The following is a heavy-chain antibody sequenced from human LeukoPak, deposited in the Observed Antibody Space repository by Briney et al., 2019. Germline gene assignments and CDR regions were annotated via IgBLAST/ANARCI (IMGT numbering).Heavy chain of an antibody. CDR3: AREGDCANGICYTWYFDY. D-gene: IGHD2-8*01. V-gene: IGHV4-61*03. CDR1: GGSVSSGSYY. Sequence: SETLSLTCTVSGGSVSSGSYYWSWIRQPPGKGLEWIGYIHYSGSTNYNPSLNSRVTISVDTSKNHFSLKLSSVSAADTAVYYCAREGDCANGICYTWYFDYWGQGTLVTVSS. J-gene: IGHJ4*02. CDR2: IHYSGST.